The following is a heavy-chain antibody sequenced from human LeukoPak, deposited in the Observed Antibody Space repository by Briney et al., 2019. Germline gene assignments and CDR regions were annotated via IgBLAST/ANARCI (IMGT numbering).Heavy chain of an antibody. CDR3: AKDAGSRRYCSGGSCYSAYDY. Sequence: GGSLRLSCVGSGFTFSNNPLSWVRQAPGKGLEWVSAISGSGGNTYYADSVRGRFTISRDNSKNTLYLQMNSLRAEDTAVYYCAKDAGSRRYCSGGSCYSAYDYWGQGTLVTVSS. V-gene: IGHV3-23*01. D-gene: IGHD2-15*01. J-gene: IGHJ4*02. CDR1: GFTFSNNP. CDR2: ISGSGGNT.